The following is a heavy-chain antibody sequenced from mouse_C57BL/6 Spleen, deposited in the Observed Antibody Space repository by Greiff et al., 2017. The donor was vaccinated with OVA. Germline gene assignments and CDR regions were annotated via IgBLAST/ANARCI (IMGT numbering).Heavy chain of an antibody. J-gene: IGHJ1*03. CDR2: SRNKANDYTT. D-gene: IGHD1-1*01. Sequence: EVQLVESGGGLVQSGRSLRLSCATSGFTFSDFYMEWVRQAPGKGLEWIAASRNKANDYTTEYSASVKGRFIVSRDTSQSILYLQMNVLRADDTAIYYCARNYYGSSYDWYFDVWGTGTTVTVSS. CDR3: ARNYYGSSYDWYFDV. CDR1: GFTFSDFY. V-gene: IGHV7-1*01.